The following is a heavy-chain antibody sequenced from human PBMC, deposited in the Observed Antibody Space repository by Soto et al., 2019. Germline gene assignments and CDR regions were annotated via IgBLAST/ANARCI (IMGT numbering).Heavy chain of an antibody. Sequence: EVQLLESGGDLIQPGGSLRLSCAASGFTFSSYAMSWVRQAPGKGLGWVSAISSSGGSTFYADSVKGRFTISRDNSRNTLYLHMNSLRAEDTPIYYCAKYHPMPQTRPYFDYWGQGTLVTVS. CDR1: GFTFSSYA. J-gene: IGHJ4*02. D-gene: IGHD2-2*01. CDR2: ISSSGGST. CDR3: AKYHPMPQTRPYFDY. V-gene: IGHV3-23*01.